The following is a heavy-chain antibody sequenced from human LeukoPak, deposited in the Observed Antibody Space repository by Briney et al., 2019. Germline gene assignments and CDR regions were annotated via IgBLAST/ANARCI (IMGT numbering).Heavy chain of an antibody. CDR3: ARELVSSGTGYFDL. D-gene: IGHD3-10*01. J-gene: IGHJ2*01. V-gene: IGHV3-23*01. Sequence: GGSLRLSCEASGFTFGNFGMTWVRQAPGKGLQWVSGITGSSTWTYYAASVKGRFTVPRDNSQNTLHLQMNSLRADDTAVYYCARELVSSGTGYFDLWGRGTLVTVSS. CDR1: GFTFGNFG. CDR2: ITGSSTWT.